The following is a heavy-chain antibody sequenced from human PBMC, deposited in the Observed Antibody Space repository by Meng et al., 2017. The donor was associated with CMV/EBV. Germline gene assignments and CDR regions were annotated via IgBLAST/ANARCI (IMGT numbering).Heavy chain of an antibody. CDR1: GFTFSSYA. D-gene: IGHD2-2*01. Sequence: GESLKISCAASGFTFSSYAMSWVRQAPGKGLEWVSFISSSSSTIYYADSVKGRFTISRDNAKNSLYLQMNSLRAEDTAVYYCARGYCSSTSCAHDYWGQGTLVTVSS. CDR2: ISSSSSTI. V-gene: IGHV3-48*04. J-gene: IGHJ4*02. CDR3: ARGYCSSTSCAHDY.